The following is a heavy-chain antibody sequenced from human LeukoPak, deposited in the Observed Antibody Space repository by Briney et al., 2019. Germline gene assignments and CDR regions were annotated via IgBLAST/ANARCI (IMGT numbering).Heavy chain of an antibody. J-gene: IGHJ1*01. CDR2: IYYSGST. CDR3: ARAAVTTSRYFQH. CDR1: GGSISSYY. D-gene: IGHD4-17*01. V-gene: IGHV4-59*01. Sequence: SGTLSLTCTVSGGSISSYYWSWIRQPPGKGLEWIGYIYYSGSTNYNPSLKSRVTISVDTSKNQFSLKLSSVTAADTAVYYCARAAVTTSRYFQHWGQGTLVTVPS.